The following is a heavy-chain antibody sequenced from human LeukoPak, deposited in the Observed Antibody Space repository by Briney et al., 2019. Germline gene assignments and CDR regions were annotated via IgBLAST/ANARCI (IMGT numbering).Heavy chain of an antibody. D-gene: IGHD5-18*01. J-gene: IGHJ4*02. CDR3: ARYPKTWXQLXLPXXXXY. V-gene: IGHV3-7*01. CDR1: GFTFSSYW. CDR2: IKQDGSEK. Sequence: GGSLRLSCAASGFTFSSYWMSWVRQAPGKGLEWVANIKQDGSEKYYVDSVKGRFTISRDNAKNSLYLQMNSLRAEDTAVYYCARYPKTWXQLXLPXXXXYWGQGTLXTVSS.